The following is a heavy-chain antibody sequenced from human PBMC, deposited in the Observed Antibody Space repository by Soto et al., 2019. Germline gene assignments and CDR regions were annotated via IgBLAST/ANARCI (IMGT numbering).Heavy chain of an antibody. CDR2: ISASNGNR. J-gene: IGHJ4*02. V-gene: IGHV1-18*04. CDR3: VRNPQRNDY. CDR1: GYDFSSYG. Sequence: QVQLVQSGAEVKKPGASVKVSCKASGYDFSSYGISWVRQAPGQGLEWMGWISASNGNRDYAQQFQGRVTMTSDTSRTTAYMKLRRLRSDDTAVYYCVRNPQRNDYWGQGTLVNVSS. D-gene: IGHD2-2*01.